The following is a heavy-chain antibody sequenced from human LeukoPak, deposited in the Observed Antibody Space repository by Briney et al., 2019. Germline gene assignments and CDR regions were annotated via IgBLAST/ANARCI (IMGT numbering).Heavy chain of an antibody. D-gene: IGHD6-19*01. CDR3: ARDLFSSSGWYSSSSGEVYYYYYGMDV. CDR2: TYYRSKLYN. J-gene: IGHJ6*02. CDR1: GDIVSSNSAA. Sequence: SQTLSLTCALSGDIVSSNSAAWHWIRQSPSRGLEWLGRTYYRSKLYNDYAVSVKSRITINPDTSKNQFSLQLNSVTPEDTAVYYCARDLFSSSGWYSSSSGEVYYYYYGMDVWGQGTTVTVSS. V-gene: IGHV6-1*01.